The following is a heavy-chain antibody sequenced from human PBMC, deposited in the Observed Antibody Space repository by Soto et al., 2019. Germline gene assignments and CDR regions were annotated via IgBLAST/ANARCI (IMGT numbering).Heavy chain of an antibody. CDR1: GGSVSGGSYY. CDR2: IYYSGST. V-gene: IGHV4-61*01. Sequence: SETLSLTCTVSGGSVSGGSYYWSWIRQPPGKGLEWIGYIYYSGSTNYNPSLKSRVTISVDTSKNQFSLKLSSVTAADTAVYYCARVGGLAVAGRAHYYYYGMDVWGKGTTVTVSS. CDR3: ARVGGLAVAGRAHYYYYGMDV. D-gene: IGHD6-19*01. J-gene: IGHJ6*04.